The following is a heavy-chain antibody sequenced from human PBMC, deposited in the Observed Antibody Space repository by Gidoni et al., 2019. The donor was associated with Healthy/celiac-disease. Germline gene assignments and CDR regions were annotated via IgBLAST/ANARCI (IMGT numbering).Heavy chain of an antibody. D-gene: IGHD3-22*01. J-gene: IGHJ4*02. Sequence: EVQLVESGGGLVQPGGSLRLSCAASGFTFSSYDMHWVRQATGKGLEWVSAIGTAGDTYYPGSVKGRFTISRENAKNSLYLQMNSLRAGDTAVYYCARGGRQYYYDKYYFDYWGQGTLVTVSS. CDR2: IGTAGDT. V-gene: IGHV3-13*01. CDR3: ARGGRQYYYDKYYFDY. CDR1: GFTFSSYD.